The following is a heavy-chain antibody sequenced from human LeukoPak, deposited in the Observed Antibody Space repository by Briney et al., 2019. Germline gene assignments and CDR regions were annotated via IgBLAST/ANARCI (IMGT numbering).Heavy chain of an antibody. CDR2: ISGSGGTT. CDR1: GFTFSSFA. D-gene: IGHD3-10*01. J-gene: IGHJ4*02. Sequence: GGSLRLSCAASGFTFSSFAMSWVRQAPGMGLEWVSVISGSGGTTFYADSVKGRFTISRDKSKNTLYLQMNSLRAEDTAVYYCAKDEYYGSGTIPYYFDYWGQGTLVTVSS. V-gene: IGHV3-23*01. CDR3: AKDEYYGSGTIPYYFDY.